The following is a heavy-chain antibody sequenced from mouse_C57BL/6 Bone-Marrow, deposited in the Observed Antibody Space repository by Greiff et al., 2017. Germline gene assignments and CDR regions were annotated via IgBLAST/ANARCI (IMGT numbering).Heavy chain of an antibody. D-gene: IGHD4-1*01. Sequence: VQLQQSGPELVKPGASVKISCKASGYAFSSSWMNWVKQRPGKGLEWIGRIYPGDGDTNYNGKFKGKATLSADKSSSTAYMQLSSLTSEDSAVYFCARDRLAGFDYWGQGTTLTVSS. V-gene: IGHV1-82*01. CDR2: IYPGDGDT. CDR1: GYAFSSSW. J-gene: IGHJ2*01. CDR3: ARDRLAGFDY.